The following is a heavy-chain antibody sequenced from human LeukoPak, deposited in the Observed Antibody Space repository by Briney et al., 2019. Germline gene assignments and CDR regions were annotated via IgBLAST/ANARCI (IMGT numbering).Heavy chain of an antibody. CDR2: MNPNSGNT. V-gene: IGHV1-8*01. CDR1: GYTFTNYD. J-gene: IGHJ4*02. Sequence: ASVKVSCKASGYTFTNYDVNWVRQASGQGLEWMGWMNPNSGNTGYAQNFQGRDTMTRDTSIRTAYMELSSLGSEDTAVYYCARGRGSRSFDYWGQGTLVTVSS. CDR3: ARGRGSRSFDY.